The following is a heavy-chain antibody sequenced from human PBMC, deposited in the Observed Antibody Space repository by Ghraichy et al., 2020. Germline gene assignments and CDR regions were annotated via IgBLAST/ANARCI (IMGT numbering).Heavy chain of an antibody. CDR1: GYTFTGYY. D-gene: IGHD2-21*01. J-gene: IGHJ4*02. CDR3: ARAGPYSKYYFDY. CDR2: INPNSGGT. V-gene: IGHV1-2*02. Sequence: ASLKVSCKASGYTFTGYYMHWVRQAPGQGLEWMGWINPNSGGTNYAQKFQGRVTMTRDTSISTAYMELSRLRSDDTAVYYCARAGPYSKYYFDYWGQGTLVTVSS.